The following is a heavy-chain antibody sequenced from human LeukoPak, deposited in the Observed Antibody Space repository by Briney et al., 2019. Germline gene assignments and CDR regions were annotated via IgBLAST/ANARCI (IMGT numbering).Heavy chain of an antibody. CDR2: IRSKAYGGTT. D-gene: IGHD6-13*01. Sequence: PGGSLRLSCTASGFTFGDYAMSWVRQAPGKGLEWVGFIRSKAYGGTTEYAASVKGRFTISRDDSISIAYLEMNNLKTEDTAVYYCTRVQLNDYYYSGMDVWGQGTTVTVSS. V-gene: IGHV3-49*04. J-gene: IGHJ6*02. CDR3: TRVQLNDYYYSGMDV. CDR1: GFTFGDYA.